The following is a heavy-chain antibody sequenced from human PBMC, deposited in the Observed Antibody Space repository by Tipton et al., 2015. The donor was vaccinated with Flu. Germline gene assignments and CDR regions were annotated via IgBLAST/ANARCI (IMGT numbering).Heavy chain of an antibody. V-gene: IGHV1-69*01. CDR1: GGGFSSYG. J-gene: IGHJ4*02. Sequence: QMQLVQSGGEVKKPGSSVKVSCKASGGGFSSYGISWVRQAPGQGLEWMGGIIPIFGSANYAQKFQDRVTITADESTTTVYMELSRLRSEDTAIYYCARGPHCSGGRCYDYWGQGTLVTVSS. CDR3: ARGPHCSGGRCYDY. D-gene: IGHD2-15*01. CDR2: IIPIFGSA.